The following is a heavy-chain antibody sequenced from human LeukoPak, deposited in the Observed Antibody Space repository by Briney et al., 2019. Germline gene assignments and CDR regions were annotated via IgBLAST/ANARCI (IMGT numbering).Heavy chain of an antibody. J-gene: IGHJ4*02. Sequence: SSETLSLTCTVSGYSISSGYYWGWIRQPPGKGLEWIGSIYHSGSTSYNPSLKSRVTISVDTSKNQFSLKLSSVTAADTAVYFCARDPFLSVYDGASGFDYWGQGTLVTVSS. CDR2: IYHSGST. CDR3: ARDPFLSVYDGASGFDY. D-gene: IGHD5/OR15-5a*01. V-gene: IGHV4-38-2*02. CDR1: GYSISSGYY.